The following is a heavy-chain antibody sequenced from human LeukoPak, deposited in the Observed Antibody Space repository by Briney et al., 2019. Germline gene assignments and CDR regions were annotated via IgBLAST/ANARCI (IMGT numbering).Heavy chain of an antibody. J-gene: IGHJ5*02. V-gene: IGHV3-23*01. CDR1: GFTFSSYA. CDR2: ISGSGGST. D-gene: IGHD3-10*01. Sequence: GGSLRLSCAASGFTFSSYAMSWVRQAPGKGLEWVSAISGSGGSTYYADSVKGRFTISRDNSKNTLYLRMNSLRAEDTAVYYCAKAPQSFYGSGSYLWFDPWGQGTLVTVSS. CDR3: AKAPQSFYGSGSYLWFDP.